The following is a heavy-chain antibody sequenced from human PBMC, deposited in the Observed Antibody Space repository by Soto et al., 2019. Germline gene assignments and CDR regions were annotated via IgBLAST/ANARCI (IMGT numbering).Heavy chain of an antibody. Sequence: WESLKICCKGSGYSFTSHWISWVRQMPGKGLEWMGRIDPSDSYTKYSPSFQGHVTISADKSISTAYLQWSSLKASDTAMYYCARREHAYSSGWYYFDYWGQGTLVTVSS. CDR1: GYSFTSHW. CDR2: IDPSDSYT. D-gene: IGHD6-19*01. V-gene: IGHV5-10-1*01. J-gene: IGHJ4*02. CDR3: ARREHAYSSGWYYFDY.